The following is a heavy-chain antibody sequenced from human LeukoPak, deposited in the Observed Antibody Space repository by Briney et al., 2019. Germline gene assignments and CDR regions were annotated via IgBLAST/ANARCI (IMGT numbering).Heavy chain of an antibody. CDR3: ARVPREGWFEGRVDY. Sequence: SETLSLPCTVSGGSISSGDYYWSWIRQPPGKGLEWIGYIYYSGSIYYNPSLKSRLTISISTSKSQFSLKLSSVTAADTAVYFCARVPREGWFEGRVDYWGQGSLVTVSS. V-gene: IGHV4-30-4*01. D-gene: IGHD3-10*01. J-gene: IGHJ4*02. CDR2: IYYSGSI. CDR1: GGSISSGDYY.